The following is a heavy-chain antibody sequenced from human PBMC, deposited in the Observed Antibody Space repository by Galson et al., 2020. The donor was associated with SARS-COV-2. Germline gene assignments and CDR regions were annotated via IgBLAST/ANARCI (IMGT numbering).Heavy chain of an antibody. Sequence: ETSETLSLTCTVSDGSITATYWSWMRQPPGKGLEWIGYIYYTGDINYNPSLKSRVTISLDTSQSQFSLKLNSLTAADTAMYYCVKTAGRTGGDYWSQGTLVTVSS. V-gene: IGHV4-59*08. J-gene: IGHJ4*02. D-gene: IGHD6-19*01. CDR1: DGSITATY. CDR2: IYYTGDI. CDR3: VKTAGRTGGDY.